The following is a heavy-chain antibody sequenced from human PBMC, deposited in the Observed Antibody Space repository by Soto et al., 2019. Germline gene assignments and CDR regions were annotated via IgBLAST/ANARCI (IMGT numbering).Heavy chain of an antibody. Sequence: QVQLVQSGAEVKKPGSSVKVSCKASGGTFSSYAISWVRQAPGQGLEWMGGIIPIFGTANYAQKFQGRVTITADKSTSTDYMELSSLRSEDTAVYYCASGASSTDSSYYYGMDVWGQGTTVTVSS. D-gene: IGHD2-15*01. CDR1: GGTFSSYA. CDR2: IIPIFGTA. J-gene: IGHJ6*02. CDR3: ASGASSTDSSYYYGMDV. V-gene: IGHV1-69*06.